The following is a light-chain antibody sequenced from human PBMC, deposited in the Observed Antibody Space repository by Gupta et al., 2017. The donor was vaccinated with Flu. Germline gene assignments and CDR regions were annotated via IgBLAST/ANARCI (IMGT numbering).Light chain of an antibody. V-gene: IGKV1-39*01. CDR1: QRISSY. CDR2: AGS. J-gene: IGKJ1*01. Sequence: DIQMTQSPSSLSASVGDRVTITCRASQRISSYLNWYQQKPGKAPKLLIYAGSSLQSGVPSRFSDSGSGTDFTLTISSLQPEDFATYYCQQSDSSTRTFGQGTKVQIK. CDR3: QQSDSSTRT.